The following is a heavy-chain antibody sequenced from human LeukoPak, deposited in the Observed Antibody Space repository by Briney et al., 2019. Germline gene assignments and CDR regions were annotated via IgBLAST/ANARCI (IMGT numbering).Heavy chain of an antibody. Sequence: SETLSLTCSVSGDSISSYYWSWIRQPPGKGLEWIGYIYYSGSTNYNPSLKSRVTISVDTSKNQFSLKLSSVTAADTAVYYCARGTDYYMDVWGKGTTVTVSS. V-gene: IGHV4-59*01. CDR3: ARGTDYYMDV. J-gene: IGHJ6*03. CDR2: IYYSGST. D-gene: IGHD1-1*01. CDR1: GDSISSYY.